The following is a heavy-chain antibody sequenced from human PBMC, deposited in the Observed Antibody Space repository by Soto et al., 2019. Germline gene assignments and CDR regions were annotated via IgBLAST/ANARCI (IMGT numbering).Heavy chain of an antibody. CDR1: GGSIRSDGYY. D-gene: IGHD3-10*01. CDR2: MNYRGIT. J-gene: IGHJ3*02. CDR3: ARDGLSGGDAFDI. Sequence: QVQLQESGPGLLKPSQTLSLTCTVSGGSIRSDGYYWSWIRQRPGKGLEWIGYMNYRGITYYNPSLKSRLTISEDTSKNHFSLNLNSVTAADTAVYYCARDGLSGGDAFDIWGQGTMVVLSS. V-gene: IGHV4-31*03.